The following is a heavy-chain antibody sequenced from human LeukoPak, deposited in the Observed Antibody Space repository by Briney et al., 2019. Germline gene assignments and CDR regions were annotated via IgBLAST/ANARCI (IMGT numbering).Heavy chain of an antibody. Sequence: SQTLSLTCTVSGGSISSYYWSWIRQPPGKGLEWIGYIYYSGSTNYNPSLKSRVTISVDTSKNQFSLKLSSVTAADTALYYCARGGPRYSSGWIDYWGQGTLVTVSS. V-gene: IGHV4-59*01. J-gene: IGHJ4*02. CDR3: ARGGPRYSSGWIDY. D-gene: IGHD6-19*01. CDR1: GGSISSYY. CDR2: IYYSGST.